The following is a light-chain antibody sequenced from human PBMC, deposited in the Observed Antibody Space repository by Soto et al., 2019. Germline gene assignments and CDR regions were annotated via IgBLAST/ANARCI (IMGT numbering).Light chain of an antibody. V-gene: IGLV2-14*01. CDR2: EAR. J-gene: IGLJ1*01. CDR1: SSDIGAYDY. CDR3: SLYTSENTYV. Sequence: QSVLTQPASVSGSPGQSITISCSGTSSDIGAYDYVSWYQQHPGRAPKLIIYEARNRPSGVPDRFSGSKSGNTASLTISGLQAADEADYYCSLYTSENTYVFGTGTKVTVL.